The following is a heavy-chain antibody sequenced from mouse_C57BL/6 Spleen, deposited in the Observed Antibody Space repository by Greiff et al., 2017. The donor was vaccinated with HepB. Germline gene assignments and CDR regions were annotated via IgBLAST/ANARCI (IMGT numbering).Heavy chain of an antibody. CDR2: IYPGSGST. CDR3: ARGQEIFDV. D-gene: IGHD6-1*01. J-gene: IGHJ1*03. Sequence: QVQLQQPGAELVRPGSSVKMSCKASGYTFTSYWITWVKQRPGQGLEWIGDIYPGSGSTNYNEKFKSKATLTVDTSSSTAYMQLSSLTSEDSAVYYCARGQEIFDVWGTGTTVTVSS. V-gene: IGHV1-55*01. CDR1: GYTFTSYW.